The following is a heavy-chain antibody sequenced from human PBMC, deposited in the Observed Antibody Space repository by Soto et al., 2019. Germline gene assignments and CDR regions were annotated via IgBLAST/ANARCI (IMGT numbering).Heavy chain of an antibody. D-gene: IGHD3-3*01. CDR3: ARSQLYYDFRSSWVDP. CDR2: ISSSSSYI. V-gene: IGHV3-21*01. Sequence: XGSLRLSCAASGFTFSSYRMNWVRQAPGKGLEWVSSISSSSSYIYYADSVKGRFTISRGNAKNSLYLQMNSLRAEDTAVYYCARSQLYYDFRSSWVDPWGQGTLVTVSS. J-gene: IGHJ5*02. CDR1: GFTFSSYR.